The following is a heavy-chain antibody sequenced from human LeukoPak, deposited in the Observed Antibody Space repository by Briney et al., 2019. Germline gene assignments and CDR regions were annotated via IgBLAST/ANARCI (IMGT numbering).Heavy chain of an antibody. V-gene: IGHV1-3*01. J-gene: IGHJ4*02. CDR3: VRDDCGDTCYPGGY. CDR2: INAGNSGT. D-gene: IGHD2-21*01. Sequence: ASVKVSCKASGYTFSRYVVHWVRQAPGQRPEWMGWINAGNSGTKYSQNFQGRVTITWDRSANTAYMELSSLTSEDTALCYCVRDDCGDTCYPGGYWGQGTLVAVSS. CDR1: GYTFSRYV.